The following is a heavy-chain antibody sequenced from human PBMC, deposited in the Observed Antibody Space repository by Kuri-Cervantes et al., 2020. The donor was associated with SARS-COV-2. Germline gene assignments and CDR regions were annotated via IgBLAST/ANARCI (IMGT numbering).Heavy chain of an antibody. Sequence: LSLTCAASGFTFSSYWMSWVRQAPGKGLEWVANIKQDGSEKYYVDSVKGRFTISRDNSKNTLYLQMNSLRAEDTAVYYCARDRRGGWLQLLGGDYWGQGTLVTVSS. CDR1: GFTFSSYW. D-gene: IGHD5-24*01. V-gene: IGHV3-7*01. CDR2: IKQDGSEK. J-gene: IGHJ4*02. CDR3: ARDRRGGWLQLLGGDY.